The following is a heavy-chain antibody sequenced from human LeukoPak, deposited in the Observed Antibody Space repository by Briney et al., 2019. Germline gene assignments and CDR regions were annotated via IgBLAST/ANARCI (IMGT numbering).Heavy chain of an antibody. D-gene: IGHD4-17*01. V-gene: IGHV4-61*02. J-gene: IGHJ4*02. Sequence: SETLFLTCRVSGGSIRSGRYYWSWIRQPAVKGLDWIGRCYTSGCTNDNPSLKRGVTISVHAPKHQFSLKLSSVTAADTAVYYCARDRNYGDYFDYWGQGTLVTVSS. CDR2: CYTSGCT. CDR3: ARDRNYGDYFDY. CDR1: GGSIRSGRYY.